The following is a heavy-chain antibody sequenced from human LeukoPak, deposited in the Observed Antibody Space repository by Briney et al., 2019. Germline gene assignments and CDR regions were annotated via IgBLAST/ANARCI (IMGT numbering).Heavy chain of an antibody. CDR3: ARGSDFWSGYLRAYYYYMDV. CDR1: GYTFTGYY. CDR2: INPNSGGT. V-gene: IGHV1-2*02. D-gene: IGHD3-3*01. J-gene: IGHJ6*03. Sequence: ASVKVSCKASGYTFTGYYMHWVRQAPGQGLEWMGWINPNSGGTDYAQKFQGRVTMTRDTSISTAYMELSRLRSDDTAVYYCARGSDFWSGYLRAYYYYMDVWGKGTTVTVSS.